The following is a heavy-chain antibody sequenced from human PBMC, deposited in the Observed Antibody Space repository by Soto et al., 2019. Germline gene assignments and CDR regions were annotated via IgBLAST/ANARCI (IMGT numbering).Heavy chain of an antibody. Sequence: PGESLKISCKGSGYSFTSYWISWVRQMPGKGLEWMGRIDPSDSYTNYSPSFQGHVTISADKSISTAYLQWSSLKASDTAMYYRARGGGRHYYYYGMDVWGQGTTVTVSS. CDR2: IDPSDSYT. CDR3: ARGGGRHYYYYGMDV. D-gene: IGHD6-25*01. CDR1: GYSFTSYW. J-gene: IGHJ6*02. V-gene: IGHV5-10-1*01.